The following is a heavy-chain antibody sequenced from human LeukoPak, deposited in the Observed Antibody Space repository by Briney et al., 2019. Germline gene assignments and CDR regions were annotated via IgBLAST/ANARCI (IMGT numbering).Heavy chain of an antibody. CDR1: GLTFSDYY. CDR2: ISSIGSTI. Sequence: GRSLRLSRAASGLTFSDYYMSWIRQAPGKGLEWVSYISSIGSTIYYADSVEGRSTNSSDNAKNSLYLQMNTLRAEDTAVYYCARDRRQFDYWGQGTLVTVSS. J-gene: IGHJ4*02. V-gene: IGHV3-11*04. CDR3: ARDRRQFDY.